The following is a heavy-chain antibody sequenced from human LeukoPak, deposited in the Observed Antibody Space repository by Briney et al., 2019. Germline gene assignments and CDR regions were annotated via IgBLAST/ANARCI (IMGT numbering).Heavy chain of an antibody. CDR2: TYYRSKWYN. V-gene: IGHV6-1*01. CDR1: GDSVSSNSAA. J-gene: IGHJ5*02. CDR3: ARDLDVVVPAADLNWFDP. D-gene: IGHD2-2*01. Sequence: SQTLSLTCAISGDSVSSNSAAWNWIRQSPSRGLEWLGRTYYRSKWYNDYAVSVKSRITINPDTSKNQFSLQLNSVTPEDTAVYYCARDLDVVVPAADLNWFDPWGQGTLVTVSS.